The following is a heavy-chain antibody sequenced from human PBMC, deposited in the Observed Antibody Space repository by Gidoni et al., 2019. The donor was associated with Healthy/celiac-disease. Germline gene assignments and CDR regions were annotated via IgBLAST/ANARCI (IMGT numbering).Heavy chain of an antibody. CDR1: GFTLGDYA. CDR2: IRSKAYGGTT. Sequence: EVQLVASGGGLVQPGRSLRLSCTASGFTLGDYAMSWVRQAPGKGLEWVGFIRSKAYGGTTEYAASVKGRFTISRDDSKSIAYLQMNSLKTEDTAVYYCTRDRGSDDYIWGSYRHYLDAFDIWGQGTMVTVSS. D-gene: IGHD3-16*02. CDR3: TRDRGSDDYIWGSYRHYLDAFDI. V-gene: IGHV3-49*04. J-gene: IGHJ3*02.